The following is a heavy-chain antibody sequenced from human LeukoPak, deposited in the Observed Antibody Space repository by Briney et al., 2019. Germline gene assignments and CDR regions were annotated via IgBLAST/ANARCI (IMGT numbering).Heavy chain of an antibody. V-gene: IGHV4-59*08. D-gene: IGHD6-13*01. CDR2: IYYSGST. CDR3: AGLHFAAAEEFDP. Sequence: SETLSLTCTVSGGSINGFYLSWIRQPPGKGLEWIGYIYYSGSTNYNPSLRSRVTISVDRSKNQFSLKMNSVTAADTAMYYCAGLHFAAAEEFDPWGQGTLATVSS. CDR1: GGSINGFY. J-gene: IGHJ5*02.